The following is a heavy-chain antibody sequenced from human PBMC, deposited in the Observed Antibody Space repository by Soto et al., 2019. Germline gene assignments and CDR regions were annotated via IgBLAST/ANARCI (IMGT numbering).Heavy chain of an antibody. V-gene: IGHV3-23*01. CDR1: GFSFGRYA. Sequence: QLFESGGGLVQPGGSLRISCVASGFSFGRYAMTWVRQDPGKGLEWVSGTSGNGGDTYYVDSVKGRFTISRDNPKNTLYLQMNSLRVEDTAIYYCAKIYDFWSRHHDSFDVWGQGTSVTVS. J-gene: IGHJ3*01. CDR3: AKIYDFWSRHHDSFDV. D-gene: IGHD3-3*01. CDR2: TSGNGGDT.